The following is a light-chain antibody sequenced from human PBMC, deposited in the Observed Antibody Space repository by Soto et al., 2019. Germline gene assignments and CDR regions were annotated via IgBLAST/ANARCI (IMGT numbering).Light chain of an antibody. CDR2: NNH. V-gene: IGLV1-40*01. J-gene: IGLJ2*01. CDR1: NSNIGAGYD. CDR3: QSYDGTLTGVI. Sequence: QAVLTQPPSASGAPGQRVTISCSGSNSNIGAGYDIHWYQQPPGTAPKLVIYNNHNRPSGVPDRFSGSKSGTSGSLAITGLQAEDEADYFCQSYDGTLTGVIFGGGTKVTVL.